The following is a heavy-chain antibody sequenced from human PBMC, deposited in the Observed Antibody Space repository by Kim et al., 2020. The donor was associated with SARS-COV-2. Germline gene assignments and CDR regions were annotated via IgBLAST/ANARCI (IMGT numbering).Heavy chain of an antibody. Sequence: GGSLRLSCAASGFTFSSYGMHWVRQAPGKGLEWVAVISYDGSNKYYADSVKGRFTISRDNSKNTLYLQMNSLRAEDTAVYYCAKGDWMVAPIDYWGQGTLVTVSS. D-gene: IGHD2-15*01. CDR2: ISYDGSNK. CDR1: GFTFSSYG. V-gene: IGHV3-30*18. CDR3: AKGDWMVAPIDY. J-gene: IGHJ4*02.